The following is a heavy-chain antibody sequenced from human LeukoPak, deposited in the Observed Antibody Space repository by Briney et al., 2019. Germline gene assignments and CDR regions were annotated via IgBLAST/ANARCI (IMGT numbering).Heavy chain of an antibody. J-gene: IGHJ4*02. CDR3: AKATTVLKPIDY. V-gene: IGHV3-23*01. CDR2: ISPNGGRT. CDR1: GYTNSTDA. Sequence: GGSLRLSCAASGYTNSTDAITLVRQGPGKGLQWVSSISPNGGRTYYADSVKGRFTISRDNYKNRLYLQMYKLRDEDTAVYFCAKATTVLKPIDYWGQGTLVTVSS. D-gene: IGHD1-7*01.